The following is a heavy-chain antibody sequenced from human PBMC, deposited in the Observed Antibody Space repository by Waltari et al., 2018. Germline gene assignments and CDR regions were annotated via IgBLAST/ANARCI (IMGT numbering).Heavy chain of an antibody. J-gene: IGHJ6*02. Sequence: QVQLVQSGAEVKKPGASVKVSCKVSGYTLTELSMHWVRQAPGKGLEGMGGFDPEDGETIYAQKFQGRVTMTEDTSTDTAYMELSSLRSEDTAVYYCATPFYGDYRGTGYYYYYGMDVWGQGTTVTVSS. CDR1: GYTLTELS. CDR3: ATPFYGDYRGTGYYYYYGMDV. V-gene: IGHV1-24*01. CDR2: FDPEDGET. D-gene: IGHD4-17*01.